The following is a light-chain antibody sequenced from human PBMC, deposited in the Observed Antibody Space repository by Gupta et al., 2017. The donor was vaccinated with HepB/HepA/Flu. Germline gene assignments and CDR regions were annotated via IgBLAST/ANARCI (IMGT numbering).Light chain of an antibody. V-gene: IGKV1-5*03. CDR1: QTINIW. CDR2: KTS. J-gene: IGKJ1*01. Sequence: EIKMTQSPPTLSASMGDRVSIICRANQTINIWLAWYQQKPRKAPNLLIYKTSILQIGVPSRFSGSGSETEFTLTISSLQPDDFATYYCQQYHTYPMTFGQGTRVDIK. CDR3: QQYHTYPMT.